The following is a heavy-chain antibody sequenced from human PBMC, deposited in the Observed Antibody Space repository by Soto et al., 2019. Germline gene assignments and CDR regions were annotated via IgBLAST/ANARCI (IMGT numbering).Heavy chain of an antibody. CDR1: GGTFSGYT. CDR2: IIPIINKA. Sequence: QVQLVQSGAEVKKTGSSVKVSCRASGGTFSGYTVSWVRQAPGQGLEWMGRIIPIINKANYAQRFQGRVTITVDKSTSTAYLELTGLRSDDTAVYFCARDVIKTALTRYLDPWGQGTLVTVSS. V-gene: IGHV1-69*08. J-gene: IGHJ5*01. CDR3: ARDVIKTALTRYLDP. D-gene: IGHD3-16*02.